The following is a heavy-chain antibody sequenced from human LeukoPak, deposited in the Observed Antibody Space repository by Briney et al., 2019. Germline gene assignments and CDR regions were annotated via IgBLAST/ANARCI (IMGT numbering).Heavy chain of an antibody. Sequence: GGSLRLSCAASGFIFSSYWMSWVRQAPGKGLEWVANIHQDGTEKYYVDSVKGRFTISRDNAKNSLYLQMNSLRAEDTAVYYCAELGITMIGGVWGKGTTVTISS. J-gene: IGHJ6*04. V-gene: IGHV3-7*01. CDR3: AELGITMIGGV. CDR1: GFIFSSYW. CDR2: IHQDGTEK. D-gene: IGHD3-10*02.